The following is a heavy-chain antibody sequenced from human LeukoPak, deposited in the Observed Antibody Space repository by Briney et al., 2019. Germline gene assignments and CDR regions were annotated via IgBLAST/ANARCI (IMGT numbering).Heavy chain of an antibody. V-gene: IGHV4-59*01. CDR2: INYSGGT. CDR3: ARAPSGYRTWFPD. CDR1: GGSINSYY. Sequence: SETLSLTCIVSGGSINSYYWSWIRQPPGKGLEWIGHINYSGGTKYNPSLKSRATLSVDTSRNQFSLKVNSVTAADTAVYYCARAPSGYRTWFPDWGQGTLVTVSS. J-gene: IGHJ4*02. D-gene: IGHD3-16*02.